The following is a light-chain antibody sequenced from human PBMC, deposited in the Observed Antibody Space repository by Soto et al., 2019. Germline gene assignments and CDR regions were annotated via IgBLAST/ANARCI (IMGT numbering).Light chain of an antibody. V-gene: IGKV3-20*01. CDR1: QSISSSY. Sequence: EIVLTQSPGTLSLSPGEGGTLSCRASQSISSSYLAWYQQKPGQSPRLLIYAASSRATGIPDRFSGSGSGTEFTLTISSLQPDDFATYYCQHYNSYSEAFGQGTKVELK. CDR2: AAS. CDR3: QHYNSYSEA. J-gene: IGKJ1*01.